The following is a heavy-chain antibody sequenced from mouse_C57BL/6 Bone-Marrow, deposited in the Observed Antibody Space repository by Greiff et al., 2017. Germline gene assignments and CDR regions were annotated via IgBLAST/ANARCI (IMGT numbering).Heavy chain of an antibody. CDR1: GFNIKDDY. J-gene: IGHJ2*01. V-gene: IGHV14-4*01. D-gene: IGHD1-1*01. CDR3: TTWNLLLRYLDY. Sequence: EVKLMESGAELVRPGASVKLSCTASGFNIKDDYMHWVKQRPEQGLEWIGWIDPENGDTEYASKFQGKATITADTSSNTAYLQLSSLTSEDTAVYYCTTWNLLLRYLDYWDQGTTLTVSS. CDR2: IDPENGDT.